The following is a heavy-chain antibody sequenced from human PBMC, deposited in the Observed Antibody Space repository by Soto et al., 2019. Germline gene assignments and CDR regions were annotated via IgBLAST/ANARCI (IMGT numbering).Heavy chain of an antibody. CDR2: IYYSGST. CDR3: ARAGETTVGGGNWFDP. D-gene: IGHD4-17*01. Sequence: QVQLQESGPGLVKPSQTLSLTCTVSGGSISSGGYYWSWIRQHPGKGLEWIGYIYYSGSTYYNPSLKGRVTISVDTSKNQFSLKLSSVTAADTAVYYCARAGETTVGGGNWFDPWGQGTLVTVSS. J-gene: IGHJ5*02. V-gene: IGHV4-31*03. CDR1: GGSISSGGYY.